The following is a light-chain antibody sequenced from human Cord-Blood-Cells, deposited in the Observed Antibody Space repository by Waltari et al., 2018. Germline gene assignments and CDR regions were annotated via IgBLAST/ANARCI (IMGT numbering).Light chain of an antibody. CDR3: QQYGSSSTWT. V-gene: IGKV3-20*01. J-gene: IGKJ1*01. Sequence: EIVLTQSPGTLSLSPGERATLSCRAIQSVSSSYLAWYQQNPDQAPRLLIYGASSRATGIPDRFSGSGSGTDFTLTISRLEPEDCAVYYCQQYGSSSTWTFGQGTKVEIK. CDR1: QSVSSSY. CDR2: GAS.